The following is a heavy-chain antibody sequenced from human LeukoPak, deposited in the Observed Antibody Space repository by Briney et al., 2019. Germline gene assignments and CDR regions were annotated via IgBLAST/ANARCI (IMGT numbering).Heavy chain of an antibody. J-gene: IGHJ4*02. D-gene: IGHD3-16*01. CDR3: ARVMITFGGVPHFDY. Sequence: SETLSLTCTVSGGSISNYYWSWIRQPPGKGLEWIGYVYYSGSTNYNPSLKSRVTISVDTSRDQFSLKLSSVTAADTAVYYCARVMITFGGVPHFDYWGQGTLVTVSS. CDR2: VYYSGST. V-gene: IGHV4-59*01. CDR1: GGSISNYY.